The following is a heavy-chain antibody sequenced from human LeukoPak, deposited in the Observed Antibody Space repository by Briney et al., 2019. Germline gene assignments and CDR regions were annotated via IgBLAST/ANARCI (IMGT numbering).Heavy chain of an antibody. CDR2: IYHSGST. CDR1: GGSISSGGYY. D-gene: IGHD2-15*01. J-gene: IGHJ3*02. CDR3: ASTYCSSGSCYSDAFDI. V-gene: IGHV4-30-2*01. Sequence: SETLSLTCTVSGGSISSGGYYWSWIRQPPGKGLEWIGYIYHSGSTYYNPSLKSRVTISVDRSKNQFSLKLSSVTAADTAVYYCASTYCSSGSCYSDAFDIWGQGTMVTASS.